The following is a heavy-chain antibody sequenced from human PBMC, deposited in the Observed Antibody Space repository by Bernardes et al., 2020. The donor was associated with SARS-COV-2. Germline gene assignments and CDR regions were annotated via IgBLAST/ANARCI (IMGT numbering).Heavy chain of an antibody. J-gene: IGHJ6*03. Sequence: ETLSLTCAVYGGSFSGYYWSWIRQPPGKGLEWIGEINHSGSTNYNPSLKSRVTISVDTSKNQFSLKLSSVTAADTAVYYCARKGTGYSYGTAVYYYYYYMDVWGKGTTVTVSS. D-gene: IGHD5-18*01. CDR3: ARKGTGYSYGTAVYYYYYYMDV. CDR2: INHSGST. V-gene: IGHV4-34*01. CDR1: GGSFSGYY.